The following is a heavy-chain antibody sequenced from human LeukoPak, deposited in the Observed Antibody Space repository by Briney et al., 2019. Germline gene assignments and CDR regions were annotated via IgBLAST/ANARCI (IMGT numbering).Heavy chain of an antibody. D-gene: IGHD6-19*01. V-gene: IGHV1-18*01. Sequence: SVNVSCKASVYTFTSYAITWVRQAPGQGREWMGWIGVYNGNTNYAQKLPGRVTMTTDTSTSTAYVELRSLRSDDTAVYYCARAPRGLYSGKIDYWGQGTLVTVSS. CDR3: ARAPRGLYSGKIDY. CDR2: IGVYNGNT. CDR1: VYTFTSYA. J-gene: IGHJ4*02.